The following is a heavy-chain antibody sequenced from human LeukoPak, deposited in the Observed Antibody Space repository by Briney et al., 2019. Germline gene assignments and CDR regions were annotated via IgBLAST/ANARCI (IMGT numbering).Heavy chain of an antibody. Sequence: GGSLRLSCAASGFTFDDYGMGWVRQAPGKGLEWVSGINWNGGSTGYADSVKGRFTISRDNAKKSLYLQMNSLRAEDTALYHCARARSSSWYDWFDPWGQGTLVTVSS. CDR3: ARARSSSWYDWFDP. CDR1: GFTFDDYG. V-gene: IGHV3-20*01. D-gene: IGHD6-13*01. J-gene: IGHJ5*02. CDR2: INWNGGST.